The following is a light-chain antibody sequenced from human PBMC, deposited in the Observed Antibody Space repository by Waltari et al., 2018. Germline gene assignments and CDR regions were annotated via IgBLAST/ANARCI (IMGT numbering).Light chain of an antibody. Sequence: DIVMTQSPLSLPVSPGEPASISCRSSQSLLHSSGYTFLDWYVQKPGQAPQLLIYLVPDRSSGVPDRFSGSGSGTDFTLKISRVEAEDVGLYYCMQARQTPWTFGQGTKVEIK. CDR3: MQARQTPWT. CDR1: QSLLHSSGYTF. J-gene: IGKJ1*01. V-gene: IGKV2-28*01. CDR2: LVP.